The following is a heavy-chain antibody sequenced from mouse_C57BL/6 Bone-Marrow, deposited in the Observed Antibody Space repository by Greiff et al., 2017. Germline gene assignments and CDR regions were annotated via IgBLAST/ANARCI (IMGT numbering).Heavy chain of an antibody. CDR3: ARPFLGFAY. V-gene: IGHV5-6*02. J-gene: IGHJ3*01. CDR2: ISSGGSYT. CDR1: GFTFSSYG. Sequence: EVKLVESGGDLVKPGGSLKLSCAASGFTFSSYGMSWVRQTPDKRLEWVATISSGGSYTYYPDSVKGRFTISRDNAKHTLYLQMSSLKSEDTAMXYCARPFLGFAYWGQGALVTVSA.